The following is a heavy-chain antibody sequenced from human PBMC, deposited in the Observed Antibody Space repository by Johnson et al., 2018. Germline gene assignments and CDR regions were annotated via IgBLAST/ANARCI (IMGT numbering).Heavy chain of an antibody. V-gene: IGHV4-34*01. CDR1: GGSFSGYY. CDR2: INHSGST. Sequence: QVQLQQWGAGLLKXSETLSLTCAVYGGSFSGYYWSWIRQPPEKGLEWTGEINHSGSTNYNPSLKNRVTISVDTSKNQFSLKLSSVTAADTAVYFCAKKDYGPTEYFQHWGQGTLVTVSS. CDR3: AKKDYGPTEYFQH. D-gene: IGHD4-17*01. J-gene: IGHJ1*01.